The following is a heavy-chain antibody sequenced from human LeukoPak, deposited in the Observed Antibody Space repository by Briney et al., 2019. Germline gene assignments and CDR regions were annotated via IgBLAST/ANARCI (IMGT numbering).Heavy chain of an antibody. CDR2: MNPNSGNT. Sequence: ASVTVSCKASGYTFTSYDINWVRQATGQGLEWMGWMNPNSGNTGYAQKFQGRVTMTRDTSISTAYMELSRLRSDDTAVYYCARDQVLWFGELPYNWFDPWGQGTLVTVSS. CDR3: ARDQVLWFGELPYNWFDP. V-gene: IGHV1-8*01. CDR1: GYTFTSYD. J-gene: IGHJ5*02. D-gene: IGHD3-10*01.